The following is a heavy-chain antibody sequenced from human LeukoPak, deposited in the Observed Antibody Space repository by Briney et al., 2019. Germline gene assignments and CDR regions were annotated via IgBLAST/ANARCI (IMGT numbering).Heavy chain of an antibody. Sequence: HPGGSLRLSCAASGFTLSSYAMSWVRQAPGKGLEWVSAISGSGGSTYYADSVKGRFTISRDNSKNTLYLQMNSLRDEETAVYYCAKNQEVNIVVVPDLNWFDPWGQGTLVTVSS. CDR3: AKNQEVNIVVVPDLNWFDP. CDR1: GFTLSSYA. V-gene: IGHV3-23*01. CDR2: ISGSGGST. J-gene: IGHJ5*02. D-gene: IGHD2-2*01.